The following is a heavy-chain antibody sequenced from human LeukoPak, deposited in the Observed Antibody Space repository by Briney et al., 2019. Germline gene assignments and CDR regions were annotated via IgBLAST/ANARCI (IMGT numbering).Heavy chain of an antibody. CDR3: ARDFPKDYDILTGYLNFDY. J-gene: IGHJ4*02. D-gene: IGHD3-9*01. CDR1: GFTFSSYS. V-gene: IGHV3-21*01. CDR2: ISSSSSYI. Sequence: GGSLRLSCAASGFTFSSYSMNWVRQAPGKGLEWVSSISSSSSYIYYADSVKGRFTISRDNAKNSLYLQMNGLRAEGTAVYYCARDFPKDYDILTGYLNFDYWGQGTLVTVSS.